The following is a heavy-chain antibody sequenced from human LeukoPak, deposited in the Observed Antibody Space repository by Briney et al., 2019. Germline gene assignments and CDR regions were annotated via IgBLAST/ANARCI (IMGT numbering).Heavy chain of an antibody. D-gene: IGHD3-22*01. CDR3: ARGLGWHSSVDY. CDR2: INTNTGNP. Sequence: ASVKVSCKASGYTFTSYAMNWVRQAPGQGPEWMGWINTNTGNPTYAQGFTGRFVFSLDISVSTAYLQISSLKAEDTAVYYCARGLGWHSSVDYWGQGTLVTVSS. V-gene: IGHV7-4-1*02. CDR1: GYTFTSYA. J-gene: IGHJ4*02.